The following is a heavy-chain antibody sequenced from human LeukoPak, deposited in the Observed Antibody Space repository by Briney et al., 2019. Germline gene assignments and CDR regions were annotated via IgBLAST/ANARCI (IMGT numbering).Heavy chain of an antibody. Sequence: GGSLRLSCEVSGFTFSGYEMNWVRQAPGKGLEWLSYISGGGETIYYTDSVRGRFTVSRDNAKNSLFLQMNSLRAEDSAVYYCAREQTFGEFDSWRQGTLVSVSS. CDR2: ISGGGETI. D-gene: IGHD3-10*01. CDR1: GFTFSGYE. J-gene: IGHJ4*02. CDR3: AREQTFGEFDS. V-gene: IGHV3-48*03.